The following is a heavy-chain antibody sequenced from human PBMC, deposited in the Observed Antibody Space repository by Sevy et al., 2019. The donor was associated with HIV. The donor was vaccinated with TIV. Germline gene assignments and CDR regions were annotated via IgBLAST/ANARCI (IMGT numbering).Heavy chain of an antibody. CDR3: HAASQGS. Sequence: GGSLRLSCAASGFSFNSYWMHWVRQAPGKGLEWVSHISDDGISTTYADSVKGRFTISRDNAKNTLYLQMNSLRAEDTALYYCHAASQGSRGQGTLVTVSS. CDR2: ISDDGIST. V-gene: IGHV3-74*01. J-gene: IGHJ4*02. CDR1: GFSFNSYW. D-gene: IGHD6-25*01.